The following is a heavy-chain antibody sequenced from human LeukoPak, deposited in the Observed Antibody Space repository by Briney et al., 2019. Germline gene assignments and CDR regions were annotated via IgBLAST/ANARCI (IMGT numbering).Heavy chain of an antibody. CDR1: GYTFTSYG. CDR3: ARVGYYYDSSGYKLPDY. J-gene: IGHJ4*02. V-gene: IGHV1-18*01. Sequence: ASVKVSCKASGYTFTSYGISWVRQAPGQGLEWMGGISAYNGNTNYAQKLQGRVTMTTDTSTSTAYMELRSLRSDDTAVYYCARVGYYYDSSGYKLPDYWGEGTLVTVSS. CDR2: ISAYNGNT. D-gene: IGHD3-22*01.